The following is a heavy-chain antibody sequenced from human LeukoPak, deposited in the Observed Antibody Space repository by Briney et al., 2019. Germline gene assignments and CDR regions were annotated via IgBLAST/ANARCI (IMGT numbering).Heavy chain of an antibody. CDR2: ISSNGGST. Sequence: GGSLRLSCSASGFTFSSYAMHWVRQAPGKGLEYVSAISSNGGSTYYADSVKGRFTISRDNSKNTLYLQMNSLRAEDTAVYYCAGLYYGDYSYFDYWGQGTLVTVSS. CDR3: AGLYYGDYSYFDY. D-gene: IGHD4-17*01. V-gene: IGHV3-64*04. J-gene: IGHJ4*02. CDR1: GFTFSSYA.